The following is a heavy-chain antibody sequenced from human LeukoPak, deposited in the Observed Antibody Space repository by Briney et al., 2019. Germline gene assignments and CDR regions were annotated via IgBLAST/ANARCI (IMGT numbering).Heavy chain of an antibody. J-gene: IGHJ4*02. CDR3: AATSGSYDY. CDR1: GYTFTGYY. V-gene: IGHV1-69*13. Sequence: SVKVSCKASGYTFTGYYMHWVRQAPGQGLEWMGGIIPIFGTANYAQKFQGRVTITADESTSTAYMELSSLRSEGTAVYYCAATSGSYDYWGQGTLVTVSS. D-gene: IGHD1-26*01. CDR2: IIPIFGTA.